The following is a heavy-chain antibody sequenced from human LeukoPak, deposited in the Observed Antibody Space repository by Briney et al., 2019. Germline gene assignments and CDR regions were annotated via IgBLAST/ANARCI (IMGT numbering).Heavy chain of an antibody. D-gene: IGHD6-6*01. CDR2: ISGSGNST. Sequence: GGSLRLSCAASGFTFSSYAMNWVRQASGKGLEWVSTISGSGNSTYYADSVKGRFTISRDNSKNTLYLQMNSLRAEDTAIYYCAILYSSSPLDYWDQGTLVTVSS. CDR1: GFTFSSYA. V-gene: IGHV3-23*01. J-gene: IGHJ4*02. CDR3: AILYSSSPLDY.